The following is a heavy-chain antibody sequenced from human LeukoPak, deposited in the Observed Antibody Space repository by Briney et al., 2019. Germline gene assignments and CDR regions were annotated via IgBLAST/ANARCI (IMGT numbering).Heavy chain of an antibody. CDR1: GGSISSGGYY. V-gene: IGHV4-31*03. Sequence: SETLSLTCTVSGGSISSGGYYWSWIRQHPGKGLEWIGYIYYSGSTYYNPSLKSRVTISVDTSKNQFSLKLSSVTAADTAVYYCARGYYGSGSFEWGQGTLVTVSS. CDR2: IYYSGST. J-gene: IGHJ4*02. CDR3: ARGYYGSGSFE. D-gene: IGHD3-10*01.